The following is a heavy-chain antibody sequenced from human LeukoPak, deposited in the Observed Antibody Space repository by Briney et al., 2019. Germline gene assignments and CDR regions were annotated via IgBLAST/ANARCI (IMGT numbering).Heavy chain of an antibody. V-gene: IGHV4-31*03. Sequence: SQTLSLTCTVSGGSISSGGYYWSWIRQHPGKGLEWMGYIFFSGTAYINPSLKSRVSISVDTSKNQFSLKLSSVTAADTAVYYCARDGSGSYYTYYFDYWGEGTLVT. D-gene: IGHD3-10*01. J-gene: IGHJ4*02. CDR2: IFFSGTA. CDR1: GGSISSGGYY. CDR3: ARDGSGSYYTYYFDY.